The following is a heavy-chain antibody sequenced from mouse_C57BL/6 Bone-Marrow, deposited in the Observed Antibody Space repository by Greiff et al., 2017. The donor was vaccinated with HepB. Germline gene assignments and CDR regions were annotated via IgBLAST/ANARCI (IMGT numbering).Heavy chain of an antibody. Sequence: VQLQQSGAELVRPGASVKLSCTASGFNIKDDYMHWVKQRPEQGLEWIGWIDPENGDTEYASKFQGKATITADTSSNTAYLQLSSLTSEGTAVYYCTTRYFDVWGTGTTVTVSS. CDR1: GFNIKDDY. CDR2: IDPENGDT. J-gene: IGHJ1*03. CDR3: TTRYFDV. V-gene: IGHV14-4*01.